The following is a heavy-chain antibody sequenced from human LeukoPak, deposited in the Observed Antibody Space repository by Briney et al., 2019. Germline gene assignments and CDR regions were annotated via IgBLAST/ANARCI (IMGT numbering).Heavy chain of an antibody. D-gene: IGHD3-10*01. CDR2: IYYSETT. CDR1: GGSISSYY. Sequence: SETLSLTCTVSGGSISSYYWSWIRQPPGKGLEWIGYIYYSETTYYNPSLKSRVTISVDTSKNQFSLKLSSVTAADTAVYYCARMNSGSSFDYWGQGTLVSVSS. CDR3: ARMNSGSSFDY. V-gene: IGHV4-59*06. J-gene: IGHJ4*02.